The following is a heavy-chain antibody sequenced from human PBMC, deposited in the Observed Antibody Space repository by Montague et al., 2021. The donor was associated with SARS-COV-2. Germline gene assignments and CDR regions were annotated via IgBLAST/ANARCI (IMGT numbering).Heavy chain of an antibody. J-gene: IGHJ6*03. CDR2: IDWEDEK. V-gene: IGHV2-70*17. CDR1: GFSLSTSETF. Sequence: PALVKPTQTVTLTCTFSGFSLSTSETFVSWIRQPPGKALEWLARIDWEDEKFYSTSLKDRLTISKDTSKNQVVLTLANVRPVDTATYFCARMRDGSQNDMDVWGKGTTVTVS. CDR3: ARMRDGSQNDMDV.